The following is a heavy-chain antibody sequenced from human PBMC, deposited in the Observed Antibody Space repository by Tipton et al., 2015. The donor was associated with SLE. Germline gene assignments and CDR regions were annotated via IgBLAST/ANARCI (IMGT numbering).Heavy chain of an antibody. J-gene: IGHJ3*01. CDR3: AREDEYSSSPGSFDF. Sequence: LRLSCTVSGGSISITPYSWGWVRQTPGKGLEWMGTVSYSGSSYYNPSLKSRVTISVDTSKNQFSLTLTSLIAADTAVYYCAREDEYSSSPGSFDFWGRGTMVTVSS. CDR1: GGSISITPYS. D-gene: IGHD6-6*01. V-gene: IGHV4-39*07. CDR2: VSYSGSS.